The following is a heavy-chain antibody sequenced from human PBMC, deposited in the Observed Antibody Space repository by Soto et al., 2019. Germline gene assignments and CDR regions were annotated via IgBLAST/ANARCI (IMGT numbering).Heavy chain of an antibody. CDR2: IYSSGST. J-gene: IGHJ4*02. CDR1: GGSISSSNW. CDR3: VRHQRSATYSDYFDY. V-gene: IGHV4-59*08. D-gene: IGHD3-3*01. Sequence: SETLSLTCAVSGGSISSSNWWSWVRQPPGKGLEWIGYIYSSGSTNYNPSLKSRVTMSVDTSRNQFSLNLTSVTAADTAIYFCVRHQRSATYSDYFDYWGQGTLVTVSS.